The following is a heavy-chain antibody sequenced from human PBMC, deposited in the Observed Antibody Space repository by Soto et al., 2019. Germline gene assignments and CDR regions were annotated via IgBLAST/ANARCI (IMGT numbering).Heavy chain of an antibody. Sequence: QVQLVQSGAAVKKPGSSVKVSCKASGGTFSSYAINWVRQAPGQGLEWMGGIIPIFGTADYAQKFQGRVTITADESTSTAYMELSSLRSEDTAVYYCASNGFGETYYYGMDVWGQGTTVTVSS. CDR2: IIPIFGTA. CDR1: GGTFSSYA. CDR3: ASNGFGETYYYGMDV. J-gene: IGHJ6*02. D-gene: IGHD3-10*01. V-gene: IGHV1-69*12.